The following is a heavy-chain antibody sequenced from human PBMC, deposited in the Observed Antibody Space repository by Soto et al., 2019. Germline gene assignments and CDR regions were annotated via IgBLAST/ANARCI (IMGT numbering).Heavy chain of an antibody. J-gene: IGHJ4*02. V-gene: IGHV4-39*01. CDR2: IYYSGST. Sequence: PSETLSLTCTVSGGSISSSSYYWGWIRQPPGKGLEWIGSIYYSGSTYYNPSLKSRVTISVDTSKNQFSLKLSSVTAADTAVYYCARHGARFGSSWYYWGQGTLVTVSS. CDR3: ARHGARFGSSWYY. D-gene: IGHD6-13*01. CDR1: GGSISSSSYY.